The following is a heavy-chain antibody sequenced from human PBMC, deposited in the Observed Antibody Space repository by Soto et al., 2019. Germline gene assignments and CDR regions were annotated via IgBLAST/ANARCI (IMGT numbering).Heavy chain of an antibody. V-gene: IGHV1-69*02. CDR3: ARVARDSFDYFDY. D-gene: IGHD2-21*02. J-gene: IGHJ4*02. CDR2: IIPTLGIA. Sequence: QVQLVQSGAEVKKPGSSVKVSCKASGGTFSSYTISWVRQAPGQGLEWMGRIIPTLGIASYAQKFQGRVTITADKSTSTAYMERSRLRSEDTSVYECARVARDSFDYFDYWGQGTLVTVSS. CDR1: GGTFSSYT.